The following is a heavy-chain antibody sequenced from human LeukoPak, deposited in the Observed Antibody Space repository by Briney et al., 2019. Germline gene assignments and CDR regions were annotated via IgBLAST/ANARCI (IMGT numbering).Heavy chain of an antibody. D-gene: IGHD2-2*01. J-gene: IGHJ5*02. CDR1: GGSISSGGYY. CDR2: IYYSGST. V-gene: IGHV4-31*03. CDR3: ARLVVVPAADRRFDP. Sequence: SETLSLTCTVSGGSISSGGYYWSWIRQHPGKGLEWIGYIYYSGSTYYNPSLKSRVTISVDTSKNQFSLKLSSVTAADTAVYYCARLVVVPAADRRFDPWGQGTLVTVSS.